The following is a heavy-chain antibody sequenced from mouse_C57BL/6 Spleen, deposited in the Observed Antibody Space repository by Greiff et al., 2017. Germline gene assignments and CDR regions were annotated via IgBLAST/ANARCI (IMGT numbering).Heavy chain of an antibody. Sequence: SGAELVRPGASVTLSCKASGYTFTDYEMHWVKQTPVHGLEWIGAIDPETGGTAYNQKFKGKAILTADKSSSTAYMELRSLTSEDSAVYYCTRHYGSSYEWYFDVWGTGTTVTVSS. CDR1: GYTFTDYE. CDR2: IDPETGGT. J-gene: IGHJ1*03. CDR3: TRHYGSSYEWYFDV. D-gene: IGHD1-1*01. V-gene: IGHV1-15*01.